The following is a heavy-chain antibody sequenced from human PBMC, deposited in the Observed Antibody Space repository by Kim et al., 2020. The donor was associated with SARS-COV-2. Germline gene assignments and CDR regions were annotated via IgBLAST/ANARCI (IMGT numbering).Heavy chain of an antibody. CDR2: IGYSGNSI. J-gene: IGHJ3*01. V-gene: IGHV3-23*01. CDR1: GFTFSSHT. D-gene: IGHD3-10*02. CDR3: TKSXGDVPHVFEV. Sequence: GGSLRLSCVASGFTFSSHTMSWVRQAPGKGLEWVSAIGYSGNSIYYSDSVKGRLHIPRDNSKNTLFLQLSSLRPEXTALYFCTKSXGDVPHVFEVWGQGXXVTVSS.